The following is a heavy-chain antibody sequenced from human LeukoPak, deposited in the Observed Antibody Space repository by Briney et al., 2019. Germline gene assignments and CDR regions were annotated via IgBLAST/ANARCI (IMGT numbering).Heavy chain of an antibody. CDR3: ARDRDYGDYAY. CDR1: GYTFTGYY. CDR2: ISAYNGNT. V-gene: IGHV1-18*04. J-gene: IGHJ4*02. Sequence: ASVKVSCKASGYTFTGYYMHWVRQAPGQGLEWMGWISAYNGNTNYAQKLQGRVTMTTDTSTSTAYMELRSLRSDDTAVYYCARDRDYGDYAYWGQGTLVTVSS. D-gene: IGHD4-17*01.